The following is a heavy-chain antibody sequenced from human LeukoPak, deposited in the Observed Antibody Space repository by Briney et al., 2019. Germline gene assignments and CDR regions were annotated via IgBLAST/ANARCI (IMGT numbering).Heavy chain of an antibody. J-gene: IGHJ4*02. D-gene: IGHD3-22*01. Sequence: GGSLRLSCVASGFTYSHYGMNWVRQAPGKGLEWVSGITSDSRGIYYADSVKGRFTIYRDNSKNTLFLQMNSLRADDTGVYYCANQDSTVYSYYFDYWGQGTLVTVSS. CDR1: GFTYSHYG. CDR2: ITSDSRGI. V-gene: IGHV3-NL1*01. CDR3: ANQDSTVYSYYFDY.